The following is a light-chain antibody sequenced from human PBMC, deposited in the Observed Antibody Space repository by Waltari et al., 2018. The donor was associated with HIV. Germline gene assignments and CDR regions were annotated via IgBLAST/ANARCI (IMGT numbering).Light chain of an antibody. V-gene: IGLV1-40*01. CDR1: SSTIGAGYD. CDR3: QSYDSSLRV. Sequence: QSVLTQPPSVSGAPGQRVTIPCPGSSSTIGAGYDVHWYQQLPGTAPKLLIYDNINRPSGVPDRFSGSKSDTSASLAITGLQAEDEADYYCQSYDSSLRVFGGGTKLTVL. J-gene: IGLJ3*02. CDR2: DNI.